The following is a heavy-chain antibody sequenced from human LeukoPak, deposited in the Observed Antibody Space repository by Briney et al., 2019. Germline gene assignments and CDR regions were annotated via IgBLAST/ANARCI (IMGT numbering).Heavy chain of an antibody. J-gene: IGHJ4*02. CDR2: ISAYNGNT. V-gene: IGHV1-18*01. D-gene: IGHD2-21*02. Sequence: GASVKVSCKASGYTFTSYGINWVRQAPGQGLEWMGWISAYNGNTNYAQKLQGRVTMTTDTSTSTAYMELRSLRSDDTAVYYCARGGAYCGGDCYSPLYFDYWGQGTLVTVSS. CDR1: GYTFTSYG. CDR3: ARGGAYCGGDCYSPLYFDY.